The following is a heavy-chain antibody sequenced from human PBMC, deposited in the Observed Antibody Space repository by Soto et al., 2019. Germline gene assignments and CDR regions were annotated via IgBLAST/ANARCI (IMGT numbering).Heavy chain of an antibody. CDR3: GRGKFGDSSLGYLYWGMXV. D-gene: IGHD6-13*01. Sequence: GGSLRLSCAASGFTFSSYGMHWVRQAPGKGLEWVAVIWYDGSNKYYADSVKGRFTISRDNSKNTLYLQMNSLRAEDTAVYYCGRGKFGDSSLGYLYWGMXVGGKGT. V-gene: IGHV3-33*01. CDR1: GFTFSSYG. J-gene: IGHJ6*03. CDR2: IWYDGSNK.